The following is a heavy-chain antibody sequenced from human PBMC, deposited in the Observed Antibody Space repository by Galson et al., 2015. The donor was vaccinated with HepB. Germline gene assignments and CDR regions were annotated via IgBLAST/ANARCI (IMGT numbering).Heavy chain of an antibody. CDR1: GFTFSSYG. J-gene: IGHJ4*02. D-gene: IGHD3-22*01. CDR3: ARGRDNYYDSSGSPFDY. CDR2: IWHDGNNK. V-gene: IGHV3-33*01. Sequence: SLRLSCAASGFTFSSYGMHWVRQAPGKGLEWVAVIWHDGNNKYYADSVKGRFTISRDNSKRTLYLQMNSLRAEDTAVYYCARGRDNYYDSSGSPFDYWGQGTLVTVSS.